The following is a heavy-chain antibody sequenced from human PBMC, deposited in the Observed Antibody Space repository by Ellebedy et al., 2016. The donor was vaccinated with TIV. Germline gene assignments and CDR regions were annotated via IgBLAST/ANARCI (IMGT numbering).Heavy chain of an antibody. CDR1: GLSLNNAW. D-gene: IGHD2/OR15-2a*01. CDR2: IKRKADGGTA. J-gene: IGHJ4*02. CDR3: TTEIYCTSSTCRDY. V-gene: IGHV3-15*01. Sequence: GESLKISXAGSGLSLNNAWMSWVRQTPGKGLEWIGRIKRKADGGTADYAAPVKGRFTISRDESKDTLYLQMNSLKTEDTAVYYCTTEIYCTSSTCRDYWGQGALVTVSS.